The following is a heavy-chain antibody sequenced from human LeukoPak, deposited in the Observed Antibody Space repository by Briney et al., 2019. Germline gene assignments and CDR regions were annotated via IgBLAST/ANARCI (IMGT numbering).Heavy chain of an antibody. D-gene: IGHD4/OR15-4a*01. CDR2: ISYDGSNK. Sequence: GGSLRLSCAASGFTFSNNAMHWVRQAPGKGLEWVAVISYDGSNKYYADSVKGRFTISRDNSKNTLYLQMNSLRAEDTAVYYCARRAGAYSHPYDYWGQGTLVTVSS. CDR3: ARRAGAYSHPYDY. J-gene: IGHJ4*02. V-gene: IGHV3-30*14. CDR1: GFTFSNNA.